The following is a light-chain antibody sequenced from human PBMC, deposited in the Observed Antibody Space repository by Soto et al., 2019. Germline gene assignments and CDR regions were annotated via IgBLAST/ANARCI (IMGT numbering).Light chain of an antibody. J-gene: IGLJ1*01. CDR2: DVS. CDR3: SSYTSSSTYV. V-gene: IGLV2-14*01. Sequence: SALTQPASVSGSPGQSITISCTGTSSDVGGYNYVSWYQQPPGKAPKLMIYDVSNRPSGVSNRFSGSKSGNTASLTISGLHAEDEADYYCSSYTSSSTYVFGTGTKLTVL. CDR1: SSDVGGYNY.